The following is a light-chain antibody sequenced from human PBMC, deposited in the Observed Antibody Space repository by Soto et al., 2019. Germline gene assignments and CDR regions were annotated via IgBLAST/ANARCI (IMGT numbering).Light chain of an antibody. CDR2: KAS. Sequence: MYQSASTLSATVRDRVTITCRASQSISSWLAWYQQKPGKAPKLLIYKASSLESGVPSRFSGSGSGTEFTLTISSLQPDDFATYSWQQDNLYWPFGQVT. V-gene: IGKV1-5*03. CDR3: QQDNLYWP. CDR1: QSISSW. J-gene: IGKJ1*01.